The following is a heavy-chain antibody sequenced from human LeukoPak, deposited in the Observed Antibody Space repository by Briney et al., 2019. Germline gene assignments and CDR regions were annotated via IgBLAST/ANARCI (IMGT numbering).Heavy chain of an antibody. CDR1: GYTLTELS. CDR3: ATAPLYYYDSSGSPGIDY. CDR2: FDPEDGEI. D-gene: IGHD3-22*01. Sequence: ASVKVSCKVSGYTLTELSMHWVRQAPGKGLEWMGGFDPEDGEIIYAQKFQGRVTMTEDTSTDTAYMELSSLRSEDTAVYYCATAPLYYYDSSGSPGIDYWGQGTLVTVSS. J-gene: IGHJ4*02. V-gene: IGHV1-24*01.